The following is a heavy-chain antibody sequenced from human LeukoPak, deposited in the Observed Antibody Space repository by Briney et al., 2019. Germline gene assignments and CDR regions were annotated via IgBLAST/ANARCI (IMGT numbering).Heavy chain of an antibody. CDR3: ARTYYSNYVHYFDY. J-gene: IGHJ4*02. V-gene: IGHV3-30*02. Sequence: GGSLRLSCAASGFTFSSYGMHWVRQAPGKGLEWVAFIRYDGSNKYYADSVKGRFTISRDNSKNTLYLQMNSLRAEDTAVYYCARTYYSNYVHYFDYWGQGTLVTVSS. D-gene: IGHD4-11*01. CDR1: GFTFSSYG. CDR2: IRYDGSNK.